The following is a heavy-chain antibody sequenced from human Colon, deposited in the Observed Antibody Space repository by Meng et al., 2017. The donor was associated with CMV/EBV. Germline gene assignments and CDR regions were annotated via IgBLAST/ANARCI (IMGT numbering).Heavy chain of an antibody. Sequence: GESLKISCVASGFTFSNSVMHWVRQAPGKGLEWVAVISKDGSNKYYTDSVKGRFTLSRDNSKNKVYLQMDTLRAEDTAVYYCAKDRVYGMDVWGQGTTVTVSS. CDR2: ISKDGSNK. CDR3: AKDRVYGMDV. CDR1: GFTFSNSV. J-gene: IGHJ6*02. V-gene: IGHV3-30-3*01.